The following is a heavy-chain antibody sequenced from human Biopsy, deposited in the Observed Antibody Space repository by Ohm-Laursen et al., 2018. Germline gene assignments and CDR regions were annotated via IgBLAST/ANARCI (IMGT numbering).Heavy chain of an antibody. CDR1: GDSISSGVYY. V-gene: IGHV4-31*01. Sequence: TLSLTCTVSGDSISSGVYYWNWFRQHPEQGLEWIGYYSSGGYRKYTPSLQSLITISMDTSRNQFSLRLNSVTSADMAVYYCSRAPYVSGSFGWFDPWGQGIVVTVSS. D-gene: IGHD3-10*01. J-gene: IGHJ5*02. CDR3: SRAPYVSGSFGWFDP. CDR2: YSSGGYR.